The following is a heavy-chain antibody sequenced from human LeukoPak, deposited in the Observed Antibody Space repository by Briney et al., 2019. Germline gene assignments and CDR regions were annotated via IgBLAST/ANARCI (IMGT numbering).Heavy chain of an antibody. CDR2: IGDDVVST. J-gene: IGHJ4*02. D-gene: IGHD3-9*01. V-gene: IGHV3-23*01. CDR3: ARDSPLLTV. Sequence: GGSLRLSCAASGIIPTHHAMSWVRQAPGKGLEWVSAIGDDVVSTYYAESVKGRFTISRDNSKNTLYLQMNSLRAEDTATYYCARDSPLLTVWGQGTLVTVSS. CDR1: GIIPTHHA.